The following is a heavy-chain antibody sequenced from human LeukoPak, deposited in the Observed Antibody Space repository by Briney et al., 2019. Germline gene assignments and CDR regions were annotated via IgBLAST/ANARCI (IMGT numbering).Heavy chain of an antibody. CDR2: IIPIFGTA. CDR3: ARTAVVTRYYYYYMDV. D-gene: IGHD4-23*01. J-gene: IGHJ6*03. V-gene: IGHV1-69*06. CDR1: GGTFSSYA. Sequence: GASVKVSFKASGGTFSSYAISWVRQAPGQGLEWMGGIIPIFGTANYAQKFQGRVTITADKSTSTAYMELSSLRSEDTAVYYCARTAVVTRYYYYYMDVWGKGTTVTVSS.